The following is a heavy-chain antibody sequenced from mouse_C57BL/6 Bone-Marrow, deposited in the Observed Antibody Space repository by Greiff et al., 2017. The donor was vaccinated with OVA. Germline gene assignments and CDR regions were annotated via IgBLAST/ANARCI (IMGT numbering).Heavy chain of an antibody. D-gene: IGHD1-1*01. CDR2: INPNNGGT. J-gene: IGHJ4*01. CDR3: ARPLLPPYAMDY. V-gene: IGHV1-18*01. CDR1: GYTFTDYN. Sequence: VHVKQSGPELVKPGASVKIPCKASGYTFTDYNMDWVKQSHGKSLEWIGDINPNNGGTIYNQKFKGKATLTVDKSSSTAYMELRSLTSEDTAVYYCARPLLPPYAMDYWGQGTSVTVSS.